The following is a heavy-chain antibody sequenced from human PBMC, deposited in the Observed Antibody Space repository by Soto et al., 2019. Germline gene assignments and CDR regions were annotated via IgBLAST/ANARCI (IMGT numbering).Heavy chain of an antibody. J-gene: IGHJ4*02. Sequence: ASVKVSCKASGGTFSSYAISWVRQAPGQGLGWMGGIIPIFGTANYAQKLQGRVTITADKSTSTAYMELSSLRSEDTAGYYCASRRGLRFLEWALYFDYWGQGTLVTVSS. CDR1: GGTFSSYA. D-gene: IGHD3-3*01. CDR3: ASRRGLRFLEWALYFDY. CDR2: IIPIFGTA. V-gene: IGHV1-69*06.